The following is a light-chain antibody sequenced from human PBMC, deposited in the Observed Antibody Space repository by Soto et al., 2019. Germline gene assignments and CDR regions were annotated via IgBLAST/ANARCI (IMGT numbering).Light chain of an antibody. CDR2: GAS. J-gene: IGKJ4*01. Sequence: EIVLTQSPGTLSLSPWEGATLWCRCSESVSSSYLAWYQQNPGQAPRLLIFGASYRATGIPARFSGSGSGTEFNLTISSLQSEDFAVYFCQQYDDWLRLTFGGGTQGGYQ. CDR1: ESVSSSY. CDR3: QQYDDWLRLT. V-gene: IGKV3-20*01.